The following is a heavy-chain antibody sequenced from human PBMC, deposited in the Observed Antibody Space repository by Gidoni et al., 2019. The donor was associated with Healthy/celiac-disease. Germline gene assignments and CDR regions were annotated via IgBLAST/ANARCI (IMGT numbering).Heavy chain of an antibody. CDR3: AREGYQGTIDY. V-gene: IGHV3-13*01. CDR2: IGTAGEA. Sequence: LQLVASGGGLVQPAGSVRLSCSVSGVTFSSYDLHWVRQATGKGLEWVSAIGTAGEAYYPGSVKGRFTISRENAKNTVYLQMNSLRAGDKAVYYCAREGYQGTIDYWGQGTLVTVSS. CDR1: GVTFSSYD. J-gene: IGHJ4*02. D-gene: IGHD6-13*01.